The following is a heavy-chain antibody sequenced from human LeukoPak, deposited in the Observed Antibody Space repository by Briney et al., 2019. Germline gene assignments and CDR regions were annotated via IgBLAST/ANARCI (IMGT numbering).Heavy chain of an antibody. V-gene: IGHV3-30*18. CDR2: ISYDGSNK. Sequence: GGSLRLSCAASGFTFSSYGMHWVRQAPGKGLEWAAVISYDGSNKYYADSVKGRFTISRDNSKNTLYLQMNSLRAEDTAVYYCAKARVVVVAATPDYWGQGTLVTVSS. D-gene: IGHD2-15*01. CDR1: GFTFSSYG. J-gene: IGHJ4*02. CDR3: AKARVVVVAATPDY.